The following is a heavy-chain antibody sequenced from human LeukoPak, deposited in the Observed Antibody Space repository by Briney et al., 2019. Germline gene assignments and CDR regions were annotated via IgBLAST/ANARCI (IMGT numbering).Heavy chain of an antibody. Sequence: ASVKVSYKASGYIITDYAIHWLRQAPGQRPEWMGWMNGGNGNTKYSQKFQGRITLIRDTSAATAYMELSSLRHDDLAVYYCARGRGTSGSNRDFYYYYYMDVRGKGTTVTVSS. J-gene: IGHJ6*03. CDR1: GYIITDYA. CDR3: ARGRGTSGSNRDFYYYYYMDV. CDR2: MNGGNGNT. V-gene: IGHV1-3*01. D-gene: IGHD2-15*01.